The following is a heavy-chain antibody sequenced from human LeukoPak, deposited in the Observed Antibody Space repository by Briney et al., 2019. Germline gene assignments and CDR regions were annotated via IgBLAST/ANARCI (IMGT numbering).Heavy chain of an antibody. Sequence: PSETLSLTCTVSGGSISSYYWSWIRQPPGKGLEWIGYICYSGSTNYNPSLKSRVTISVDTSENQFSLKLSSVTAADTAVYYCAREPRGSGSYDNGGFDYWGQGTLVTVSS. CDR2: ICYSGST. V-gene: IGHV4-59*01. CDR3: AREPRGSGSYDNGGFDY. J-gene: IGHJ4*02. CDR1: GGSISSYY. D-gene: IGHD3-10*01.